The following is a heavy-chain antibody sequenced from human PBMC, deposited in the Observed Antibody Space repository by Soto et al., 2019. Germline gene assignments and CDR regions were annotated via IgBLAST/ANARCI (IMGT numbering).Heavy chain of an antibody. D-gene: IGHD1-26*01. CDR3: ARSSGGNFGIIIEGTNWFAP. V-gene: IGHV1-46*01. Sequence: ASVKVSCKAPRYTFTSYYINWVRQAPGQGLEWMGVINPHGGSTAYAQKFKGRVTLTRDTSASTVYMEVSSLTSEDTAMYYCARSSGGNFGIIIEGTNWFAPWGQRTLVSVSS. J-gene: IGHJ5*02. CDR2: INPHGGST. CDR1: RYTFTSYY.